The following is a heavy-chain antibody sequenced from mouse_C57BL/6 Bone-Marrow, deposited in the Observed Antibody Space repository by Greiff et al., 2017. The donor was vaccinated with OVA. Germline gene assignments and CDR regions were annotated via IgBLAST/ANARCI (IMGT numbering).Heavy chain of an antibody. CDR3: ARGGTVVAVDY. D-gene: IGHD1-1*01. CDR2: IYPGDGDT. J-gene: IGHJ4*01. Sequence: VQLQQSGPELVKPGASVKISCKASGYAFSSSWMNWVKQRPGKGLEWIGRIYPGDGDTNYNGKFKGKATLTADKSSSTAYMQLSSLTSEDSAVYFCARGGTVVAVDYWGQGTSVTVSS. CDR1: GYAFSSSW. V-gene: IGHV1-82*01.